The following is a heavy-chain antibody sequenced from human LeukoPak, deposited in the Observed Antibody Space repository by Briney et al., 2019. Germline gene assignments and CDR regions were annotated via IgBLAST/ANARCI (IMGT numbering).Heavy chain of an antibody. J-gene: IGHJ3*02. Sequence: PWETLSLPCTVSGGSISSYYWLWIRQPPGKGLEWIGYIYYSGSTNYNPSLKSRVTISVDTSKNQFSLKLSSVTPADAVVYYCARMIAVAGAFYAFDIWGQGTMVTVSS. CDR2: IYYSGST. D-gene: IGHD6-19*01. V-gene: IGHV4-59*01. CDR3: ARMIAVAGAFYAFDI. CDR1: GGSISSYY.